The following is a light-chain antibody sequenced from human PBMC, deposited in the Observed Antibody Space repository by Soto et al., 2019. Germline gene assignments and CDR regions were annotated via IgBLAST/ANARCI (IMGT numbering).Light chain of an antibody. Sequence: DIQVTQSPCSLSASVGDRVTITCRASQSSGSYLNWYQQAPGRAPKFLISAASSLQSGVPSRFSGSGSGTDFSLTISSMQPEDFANYFCQQSYYTPLTFGGGTKVDIK. CDR3: QQSYYTPLT. CDR2: AAS. V-gene: IGKV1-39*01. CDR1: QSSGSY. J-gene: IGKJ4*01.